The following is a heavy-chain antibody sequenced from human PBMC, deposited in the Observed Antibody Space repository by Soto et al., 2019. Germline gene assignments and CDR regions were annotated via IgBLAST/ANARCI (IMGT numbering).Heavy chain of an antibody. CDR1: GFTVSSNY. CDR3: ARGLAVALLFGAFDI. D-gene: IGHD6-19*01. Sequence: EVQLVESGGGLVQPGGSLRLSCAASGFTVSSNYMSWVRQAPGKGLEWVSVIYSGGSTYYADSVKGRFTISRDNSKNTLYLQMNSLRAEDTAVYYCARGLAVALLFGAFDIWGQGTMVTVSS. J-gene: IGHJ3*02. V-gene: IGHV3-66*01. CDR2: IYSGGST.